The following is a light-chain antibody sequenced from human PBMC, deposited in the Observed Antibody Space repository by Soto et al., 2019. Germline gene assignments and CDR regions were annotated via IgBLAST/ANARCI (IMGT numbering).Light chain of an antibody. CDR1: QSVSSN. V-gene: IGKV3-15*01. CDR2: GAS. CDR3: QQYNNWTPIT. J-gene: IGKJ3*01. Sequence: EIVMTQSPATLSVSPGERATLSCRASQSVSSNLAWYQQKPGHAPRLLIYGASTRATGIPARFSGSGSGEKFPLSIRSLQSADFAVYYCQQYNNWTPITFGPVTKVDIK.